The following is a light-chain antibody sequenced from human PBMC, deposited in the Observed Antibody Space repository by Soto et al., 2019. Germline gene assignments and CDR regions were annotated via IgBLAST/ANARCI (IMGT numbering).Light chain of an antibody. V-gene: IGKV3-15*01. J-gene: IGKJ4*01. CDR1: ESVSSN. CDR3: QQYYRWPLT. Sequence: VMTQSPATLSVSPGERATLSCRASESVSSNLAWYQHKPGQAPRLLIYTASTRATGVPARFSGTESGTEFTLTISSLQSEDFAVYSCQQYYRWPLTFGGGTKVDIK. CDR2: TAS.